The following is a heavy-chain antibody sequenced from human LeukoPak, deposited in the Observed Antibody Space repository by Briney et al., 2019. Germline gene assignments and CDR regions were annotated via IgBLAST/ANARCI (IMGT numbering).Heavy chain of an antibody. D-gene: IGHD3-3*01. V-gene: IGHV4-39*01. J-gene: IGHJ5*02. Sequence: SETLSLTCAVYGGSFSGYYWGWIRQPPGKGLEWIGSIYYSGSTYYNPSLKSRVTISVDTSKNQFSLKLSSVTAAGTAVYYCARHPYDFWSGYRDWFDPWGQGTLVTVSS. CDR1: GGSFSGYY. CDR3: ARHPYDFWSGYRDWFDP. CDR2: IYYSGST.